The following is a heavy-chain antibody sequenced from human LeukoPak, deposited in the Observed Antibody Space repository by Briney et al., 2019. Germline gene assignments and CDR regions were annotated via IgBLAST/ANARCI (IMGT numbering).Heavy chain of an antibody. D-gene: IGHD2-15*01. V-gene: IGHV4-34*01. CDR3: ARGLSAIVY. J-gene: IGHJ4*02. CDR2: INHSGST. CDR1: GGSFSGYY. Sequence: PSETLSLTCAVYGGSFSGYYWSWIRQPPGKGLEWIGEINHSGSTNYNPSFKSRVTISVDTSKNQFSLKLSSVTAADTAVYYCARGLSAIVYWGQGTLVTVSS.